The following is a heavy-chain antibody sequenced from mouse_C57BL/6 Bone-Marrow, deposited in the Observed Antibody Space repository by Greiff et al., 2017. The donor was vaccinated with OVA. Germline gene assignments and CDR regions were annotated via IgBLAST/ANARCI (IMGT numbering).Heavy chain of an antibody. CDR3: ASGGDGYYLCAY. J-gene: IGHJ3*01. CDR1: GYTFTSYW. V-gene: IGHV1-74*01. Sequence: QVQLQQPGAELVKPGASVKVSCQASGYTFTSYWMHWVKQRPGQGLEWIGRIHPSASATNYNQKLKGKATFTVDKSSSTAYMQRSSLTSEDSAVYYWASGGDGYYLCAYWGQGTLVTVSA. D-gene: IGHD2-3*01. CDR2: IHPSASAT.